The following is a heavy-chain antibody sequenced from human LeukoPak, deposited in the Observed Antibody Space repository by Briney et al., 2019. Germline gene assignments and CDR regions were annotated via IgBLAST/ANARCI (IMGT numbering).Heavy chain of an antibody. CDR2: INSDGSTT. CDR3: ARDGPSVGATIDY. D-gene: IGHD1-26*01. Sequence: QPGGSLRLSCAASGLTFSGYWMQWVRQAPGKGLVWVSRINSDGSTTTYADSVKGRFTISRDNAKNTLYLQMNSLRAEDTAMYYCARDGPSVGATIDYWGQGTLVTVSS. J-gene: IGHJ4*02. V-gene: IGHV3-74*01. CDR1: GLTFSGYW.